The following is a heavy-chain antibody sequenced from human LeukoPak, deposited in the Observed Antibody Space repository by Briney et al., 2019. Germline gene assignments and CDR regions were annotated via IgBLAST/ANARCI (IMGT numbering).Heavy chain of an antibody. CDR2: ISYDGSNK. CDR1: GFTFSSYA. CDR3: ARDHGEMTMIVVVISWYFDY. D-gene: IGHD3-22*01. J-gene: IGHJ4*02. V-gene: IGHV3-30-3*01. Sequence: GGSLRLSCAASGFTFSSYAMHWVRQAPGKGLEWVAVISYDGSNKYYADSVKGRFTISRDNSKNTLYLQMNSLRAEDTAVYYCARDHGEMTMIVVVISWYFDYWGQGTLVTVSS.